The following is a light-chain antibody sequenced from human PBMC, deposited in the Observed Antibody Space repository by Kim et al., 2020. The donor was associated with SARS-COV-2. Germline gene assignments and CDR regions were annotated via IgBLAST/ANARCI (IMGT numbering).Light chain of an antibody. V-gene: IGKV3-15*01. Sequence: EIVMTQSPATLSVSPGERATLSCRASQSVSSKLSWYQQKPGQAPTLLIYAASTRATGIPARFSGGGSGTEFTLTISSLQSEDFAVYYCQQYNNWPPWTFGKGTKVDIK. CDR1: QSVSSK. CDR3: QQYNNWPPWT. J-gene: IGKJ1*01. CDR2: AAS.